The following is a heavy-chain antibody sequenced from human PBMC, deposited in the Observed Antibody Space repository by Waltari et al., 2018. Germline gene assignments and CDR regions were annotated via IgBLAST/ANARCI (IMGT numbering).Heavy chain of an antibody. CDR1: AYSLSSGSY. D-gene: IGHD6-6*01. CDR2: IYHSGST. V-gene: IGHV4-38-2*01. CDR3: ARVFSSSPQNFGY. Sequence: QVQLQASGPGLVKPSETLSLTCAVSAYSLSSGSYWGWIRQPPGKGLEWIGSIYHSGSTYYNPALKSRVTISVDTSKNQFSLKLSSVTAADTAVYYCARVFSSSPQNFGYWGQGTLVTVSS. J-gene: IGHJ4*02.